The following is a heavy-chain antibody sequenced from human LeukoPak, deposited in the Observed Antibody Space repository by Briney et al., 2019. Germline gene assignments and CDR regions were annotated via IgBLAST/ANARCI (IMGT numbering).Heavy chain of an antibody. J-gene: IGHJ6*02. Sequence: GASLRLSCAASGFTFSNYAMSWVRQAPGKGLGWVSYISSSGSTIYYADSVKGRFTISRDNAKNSLYLQMNSLRAEDTAVYYCARDDYGGYYYYYGMDVWGQGTTVTVSS. CDR1: GFTFSNYA. CDR3: ARDDYGGYYYYYGMDV. CDR2: ISSSGSTI. V-gene: IGHV3-48*03. D-gene: IGHD4-17*01.